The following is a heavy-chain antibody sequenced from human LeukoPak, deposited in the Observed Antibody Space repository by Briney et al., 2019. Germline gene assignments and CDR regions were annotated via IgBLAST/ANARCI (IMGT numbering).Heavy chain of an antibody. V-gene: IGHV3-30*03. CDR2: ISYDGSNK. D-gene: IGHD4-11*01. J-gene: IGHJ4*02. Sequence: QPGGSLRLSCAASGFTLSSYGMHWVRQAPGKGLEWVAVISYDGSNKYYADSVKGRFTISRDNSKNTLYLQMNSLRAEDTAVYYCARVLDDYSNHNPPDYWGQGTLVTVSS. CDR1: GFTLSSYG. CDR3: ARVLDDYSNHNPPDY.